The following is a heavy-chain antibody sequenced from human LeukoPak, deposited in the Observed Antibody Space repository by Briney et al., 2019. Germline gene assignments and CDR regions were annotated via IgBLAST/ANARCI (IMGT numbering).Heavy chain of an antibody. V-gene: IGHV4-30-4*01. J-gene: IGHJ4*02. CDR1: GGSISSGDYY. D-gene: IGHD3-9*01. Sequence: PSETRSLTCTVSGGSISSGDYYWSWIRQPPGKGLEWIGYIYYSGSTYYNPSLKSRVTISVDTSKNQFSLKLSSVTAADTAVYYCARESAQGRYFDWLLSPDYWGQGTLVTVSS. CDR2: IYYSGST. CDR3: ARESAQGRYFDWLLSPDY.